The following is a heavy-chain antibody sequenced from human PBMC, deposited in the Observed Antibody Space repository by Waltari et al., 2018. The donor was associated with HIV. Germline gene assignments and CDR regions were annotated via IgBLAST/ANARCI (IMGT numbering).Heavy chain of an antibody. CDR3: SREGYGGNPANNFDF. CDR2: VNHSGNI. CDR1: GGSFSGYY. V-gene: IGHV4-34*01. Sequence: QVHLPQSGAGLLKPSENLYLTFTVSGGSFSGYYWSWIRQPPGQGLEWIGEVNHSGNINYNPSLKSRLIISVDTSKRQFSLRLKSVTAADTAVYYCSREGYGGNPANNFDFWGQGTLVSVSS. J-gene: IGHJ4*02. D-gene: IGHD2-15*01.